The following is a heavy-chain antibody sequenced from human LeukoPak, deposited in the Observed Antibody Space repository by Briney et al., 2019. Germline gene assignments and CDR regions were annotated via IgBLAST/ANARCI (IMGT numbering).Heavy chain of an antibody. J-gene: IGHJ4*02. V-gene: IGHV3-23*01. Sequence: PGGSLRLSCAASGFTFSSYAMSWVRQAPGKGLEWVSAISGSGGSTYYADSVKGRFTISRDNAKNTLYLQMNSLRGEDTAVYYCAKHSTISGSIDFWGQGTLVTVSS. CDR1: GFTFSSYA. D-gene: IGHD3-3*01. CDR3: AKHSTISGSIDF. CDR2: ISGSGGST.